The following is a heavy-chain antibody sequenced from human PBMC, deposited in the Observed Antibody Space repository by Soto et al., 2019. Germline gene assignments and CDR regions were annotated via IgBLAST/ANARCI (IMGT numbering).Heavy chain of an antibody. V-gene: IGHV1-69*06. CDR3: ARDRRYYDSSGYDAFDI. CDR1: GGTFSSYA. D-gene: IGHD3-22*01. Sequence: SVKVSCKASGGTFSSYAISWVRQAPGQGLEWMGGIIPIFGTANYAQKFQGRVTITADKSTSTAYMELSSLRSEDTAVYYCARDRRYYDSSGYDAFDIWGQGTMVTVSS. J-gene: IGHJ3*02. CDR2: IIPIFGTA.